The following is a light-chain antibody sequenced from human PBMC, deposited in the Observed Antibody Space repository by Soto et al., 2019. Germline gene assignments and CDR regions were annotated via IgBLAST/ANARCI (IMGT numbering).Light chain of an antibody. CDR2: DVN. Sequence: QSVLTQPASVSGSPGQSIAISCTGTSSDIGGHNFVSWYQQHPGKAPKLVIYDVNIRPSGVSDRFSGSKSGNTASLTISGLQAEDEADYYCSSYSGSSTLVVFGGGTKVTVL. J-gene: IGLJ2*01. CDR3: SSYSGSSTLVV. V-gene: IGLV2-14*03. CDR1: SSDIGGHNF.